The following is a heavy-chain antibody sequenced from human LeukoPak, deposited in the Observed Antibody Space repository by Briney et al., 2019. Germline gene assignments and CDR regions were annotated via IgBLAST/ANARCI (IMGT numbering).Heavy chain of an antibody. CDR3: AKDPSMYDGDYIIR. D-gene: IGHD4-17*01. J-gene: IGHJ4*02. Sequence: GGSLRLSCAASGFTFSSYSMNWVRQAPGKGLEWISGFSVSDKTTYYADSVKGRFIISRDNSENTLYLQIKSLRAEDTAVYYCAKDPSMYDGDYIIRWGQGTLVIVSS. V-gene: IGHV3-23*01. CDR1: GFTFSSYS. CDR2: FSVSDKTT.